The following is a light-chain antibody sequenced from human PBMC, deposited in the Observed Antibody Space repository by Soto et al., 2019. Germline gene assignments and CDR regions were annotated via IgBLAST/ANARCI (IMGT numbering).Light chain of an antibody. CDR2: GAS. CDR1: QSVSSSY. CDR3: QQYGSSQLT. Sequence: EIVLTQSPGTLSLSPGERATLSCRASQSVSSSYLAWYQQKPGQAPPLLIYGASSRATGIPDRFSGSGSGTDLTLTISRLEPEDFAVYYCQQYGSSQLTFGERTKVEIK. J-gene: IGKJ4*01. V-gene: IGKV3-20*01.